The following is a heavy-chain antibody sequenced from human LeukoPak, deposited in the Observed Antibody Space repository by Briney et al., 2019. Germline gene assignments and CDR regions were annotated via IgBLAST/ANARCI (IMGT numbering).Heavy chain of an antibody. V-gene: IGHV3-7*01. Sequence: GGSLRLSCVASGFTFSSRDWMTWVRQAPGKGLEWVANIKQDGSEKNYVDSVKGRFTISRDDAKKSLDLQMNSLRAEDTAVYFCARYSEVYYYVDVWGAGTTVIVSS. CDR3: ARYSEVYYYVDV. D-gene: IGHD2-21*01. J-gene: IGHJ6*03. CDR1: GFTFSSRDW. CDR2: IKQDGSEK.